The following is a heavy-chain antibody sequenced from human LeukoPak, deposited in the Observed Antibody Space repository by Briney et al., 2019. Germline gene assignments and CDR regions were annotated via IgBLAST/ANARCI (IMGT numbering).Heavy chain of an antibody. CDR3: ARRFDL. J-gene: IGHJ2*01. Sequence: GGSLRLSCEASGFRFSRFSMNWVRQAPGKGLEWVGDIKGDGREKDYVDSVKGRFPISRDNDKNSVYLQMNGLRVEDTAMCYCARRFDLWGRGIVVTVSS. V-gene: IGHV3-7*01. CDR2: IKGDGREK. CDR1: GFRFSRFS.